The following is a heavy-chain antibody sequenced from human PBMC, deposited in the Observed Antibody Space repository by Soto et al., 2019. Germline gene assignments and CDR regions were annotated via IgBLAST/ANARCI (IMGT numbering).Heavy chain of an antibody. D-gene: IGHD3-16*01. CDR1: GYIFTSYY. Sequence: ASVKVSCKASGYIFTSYYIHWVRQAPGQGLEWMGWINPFDGRRMFAQSFQGRVTITRDASTSTVYMELSSLRSEDTAVYYFAMWMVEGGDYYYYGMDVWGQGTTVTVSS. J-gene: IGHJ6*02. V-gene: IGHV1-46*01. CDR2: INPFDGRR. CDR3: AMWMVEGGDYYYYGMDV.